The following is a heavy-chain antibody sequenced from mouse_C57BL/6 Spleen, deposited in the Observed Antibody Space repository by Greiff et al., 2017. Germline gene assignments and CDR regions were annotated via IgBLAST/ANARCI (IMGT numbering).Heavy chain of an antibody. CDR2: INPYNGGT. CDR3: ARRKGLTGTFDY. CDR1: GYTFTDYY. V-gene: IGHV1-19*01. D-gene: IGHD4-1*01. Sequence: EVQLQESGPVLVKPGASVKMSCKASGYTFTDYYMNWVKQSHGKSLEWIGVINPYNGGTSYNQKFKGKATLTVDKSSSTAYMERNSLTSEDSAVYYCARRKGLTGTFDYWGQGTTLTVSS. J-gene: IGHJ2*01.